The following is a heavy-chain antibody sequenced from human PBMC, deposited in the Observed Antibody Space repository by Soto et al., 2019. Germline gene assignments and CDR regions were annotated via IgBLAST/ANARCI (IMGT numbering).Heavy chain of an antibody. Sequence: QVQLVESGGGVVQPGRSLRLSCAASGFSISTYALHWVRQAPDKGPEWVAIISYNGNNKHYADSVKGRFTISRDNSKNTVDLQMNSLRVEDTAMYYCARRSFPYSGSPLEPWSDALDIWGQGTMVTVSS. CDR1: GFSISTYA. D-gene: IGHD1-26*01. V-gene: IGHV3-30*04. CDR3: ARRSFPYSGSPLEPWSDALDI. CDR2: ISYNGNNK. J-gene: IGHJ3*02.